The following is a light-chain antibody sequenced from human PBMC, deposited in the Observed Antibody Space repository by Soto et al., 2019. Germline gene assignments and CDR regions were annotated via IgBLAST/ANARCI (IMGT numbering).Light chain of an antibody. CDR1: QSVTSY. V-gene: IGKV1-39*01. CDR3: QQSYTPQYT. J-gene: IGKJ2*01. CDR2: AAS. Sequence: DIQMTQSPSSLSASIGDRVTITCRESQSVTSYLNWYQQKPGKAPTLLIYAASSLHSGVPSRFRGGGSGTDFTLTLSRLQPEDFATYYCQQSYTPQYTFGQGTKLEIK.